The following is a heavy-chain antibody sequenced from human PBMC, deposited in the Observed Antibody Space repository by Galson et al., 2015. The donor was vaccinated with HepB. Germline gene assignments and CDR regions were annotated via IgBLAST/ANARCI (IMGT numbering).Heavy chain of an antibody. CDR3: AKDSPFHGDYDSSGYYDY. CDR2: MRFDGSNR. V-gene: IGHV3-30*02. D-gene: IGHD3-22*01. Sequence: SLRLSCAASGFTFSSYGMHWVRQAPGKGLEWVAFMRFDGSNRYYADSVKGRFTISRDNSKNTLYLLMNSLKTEDTAVYYCAKDSPFHGDYDSSGYYDYWGQGALVTVSS. J-gene: IGHJ4*02. CDR1: GFTFSSYG.